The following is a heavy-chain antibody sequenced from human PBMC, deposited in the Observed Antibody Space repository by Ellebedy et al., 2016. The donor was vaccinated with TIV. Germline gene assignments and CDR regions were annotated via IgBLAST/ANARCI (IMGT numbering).Heavy chain of an antibody. V-gene: IGHV3-7*01. CDR3: VRGGGWVADY. D-gene: IGHD1-26*01. Sequence: PGGSLRLSCAASGFTFSIYWMSWVRQAPGKGLQWVASISQDGSAKYYVDSVKGRFTISRDNAKNSLYLEMNSLRAEETDVYYCVRGGGWVADYWGQGTLVTVSS. CDR2: ISQDGSAK. J-gene: IGHJ4*02. CDR1: GFTFSIYW.